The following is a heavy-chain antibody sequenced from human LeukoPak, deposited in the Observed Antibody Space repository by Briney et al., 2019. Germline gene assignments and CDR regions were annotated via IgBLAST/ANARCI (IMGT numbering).Heavy chain of an antibody. V-gene: IGHV4-30-4*01. Sequence: SQTLSLTCTVSGGSISSGDYYWSWIRQPPGKGLEWIGYIYYSGSTYYNPSLKSGVTISVDTSKNQFSLKLSSVTAADTAVYYCARGVLLWFGELFDYWGQGTLVTVSS. D-gene: IGHD3-10*01. J-gene: IGHJ4*02. CDR2: IYYSGST. CDR3: ARGVLLWFGELFDY. CDR1: GGSISSGDYY.